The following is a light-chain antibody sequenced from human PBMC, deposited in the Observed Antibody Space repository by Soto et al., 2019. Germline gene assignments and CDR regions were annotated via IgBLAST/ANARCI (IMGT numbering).Light chain of an antibody. V-gene: IGKV3-20*01. CDR2: GAS. CDR1: QSVSSNY. Sequence: EIVFTHSPATLCLSPGAISTLACRATQSVSSNYLAWYQQKSGQAPRLLIYGASSRATGIPDRFSGGGSGTDFTLTTTRLEPEDFAVYFCLQYGGLPRTFGQGTKVDTK. CDR3: LQYGGLPRT. J-gene: IGKJ1*01.